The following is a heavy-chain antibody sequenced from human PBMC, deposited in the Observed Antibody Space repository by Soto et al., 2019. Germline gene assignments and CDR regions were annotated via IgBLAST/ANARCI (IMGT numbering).Heavy chain of an antibody. J-gene: IGHJ5*02. V-gene: IGHV3-21*01. CDR1: GFTFSSYS. CDR3: ARGLRYFDWFEPWGDP. Sequence: GGSLRLSCAASGFTFSSYSMNWVRQAPGKGLEWVSSISSSSSYIYYADSVKGRFTISRDNAKNSLYLQMNSLRAEDTAVYYCARGLRYFDWFEPWGDPWGQGTLVTVSS. D-gene: IGHD3-9*01. CDR2: ISSSSSYI.